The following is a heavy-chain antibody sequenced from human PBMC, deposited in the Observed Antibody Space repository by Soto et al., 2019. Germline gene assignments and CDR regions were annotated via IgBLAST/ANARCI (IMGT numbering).Heavy chain of an antibody. J-gene: IGHJ6*02. CDR3: ATYQPHETYFDFWSGYYTAGMDV. D-gene: IGHD3-3*01. Sequence: GSVKVSCKASGYTFTSYGISWVRQAPGQGLEWMGWISAYNGNTNYAQRLQGRVTMTTDTSTSTAYMELRSLRSDDTAVYYCATYQPHETYFDFWSGYYTAGMDVRGQRTTVTVSS. CDR2: ISAYNGNT. V-gene: IGHV1-18*04. CDR1: GYTFTSYG.